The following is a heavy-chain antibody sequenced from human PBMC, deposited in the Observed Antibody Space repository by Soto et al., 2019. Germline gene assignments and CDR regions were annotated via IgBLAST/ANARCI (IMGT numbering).Heavy chain of an antibody. Sequence: PGGSLRLSCAASGFTFSNYNMNWVRQPPGKRLEWVSYISSSSGTVYYADSVRGRVTISRDNDQTSWYLQMYRLRAEDTAAYYCARGSYGNRWFFDYWRQGTMVTAAS. CDR3: ARGSYGNRWFFDY. CDR2: ISSSSGTV. CDR1: GFTFSNYN. J-gene: IGHJ4*02. D-gene: IGHD6-19*01. V-gene: IGHV3-48*01.